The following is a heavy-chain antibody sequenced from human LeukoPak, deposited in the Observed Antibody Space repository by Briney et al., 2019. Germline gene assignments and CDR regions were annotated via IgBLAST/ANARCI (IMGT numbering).Heavy chain of an antibody. CDR2: IIHTGKT. J-gene: IGHJ4*02. Sequence: SETLSLTCAVNGGSFSGFYWTWLRQSPGGGLEWIGEIIHTGKTNYKPSLSGRVTISLDTSKHQFSLKVSSVTAADTAVYYCARGLSSGWVDYWGQGTLVTVSS. CDR3: ARGLSSGWVDY. D-gene: IGHD6-19*01. V-gene: IGHV4-34*01. CDR1: GGSFSGFY.